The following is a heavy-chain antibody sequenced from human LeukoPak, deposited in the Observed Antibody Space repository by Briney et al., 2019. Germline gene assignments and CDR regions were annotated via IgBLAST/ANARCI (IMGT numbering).Heavy chain of an antibody. V-gene: IGHV4-39*07. CDR1: GGSISSSSYY. CDR3: ARGVGGSWQYFQH. CDR2: IYYSGST. Sequence: PSETLSLTCTVSGGSISSSSYYWGWIRQPPGKGLEWIGSIYYSGSTYYNPSLKSRVTISVDTSKNQFSLKLSSVTAADTAVYYCARGVGGSWQYFQHWGQGTLVTVSS. D-gene: IGHD6-13*01. J-gene: IGHJ1*01.